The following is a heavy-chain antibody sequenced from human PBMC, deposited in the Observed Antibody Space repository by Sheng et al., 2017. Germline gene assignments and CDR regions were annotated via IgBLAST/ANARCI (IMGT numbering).Heavy chain of an antibody. V-gene: IGHV4-59*01. CDR3: ARGRYGSSWFSYYGMDV. CDR1: GGSISSYY. J-gene: IGHJ6*02. CDR2: IYYSGST. Sequence: QVQLQESGPGLVKPSETLSLTCTVSGGSISSYYWSWIRQPPGKGLEWIGYIYYSGSTNYNPSLKSRVTISVDTSKNQFSLKLSSVTAADTAVYYCARGRYGSSWFSYYGMDVWGQGTTVTVSS. D-gene: IGHD6-13*01.